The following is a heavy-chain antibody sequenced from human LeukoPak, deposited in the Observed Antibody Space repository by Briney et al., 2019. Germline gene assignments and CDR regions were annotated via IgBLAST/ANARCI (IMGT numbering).Heavy chain of an antibody. D-gene: IGHD5-12*01. CDR1: GFTVSSNY. V-gene: IGHV3-66*01. Sequence: GGSLRLSCAASGFTVSSNYMSWVRQAPGKGLEWVSVIYSNDNTYYADSVKGRFTISRDNAKNTVSLQMNSLRADDTAVYYRARDSRYSGNGIDYWGQGTLVTVSS. CDR2: IYSNDNT. J-gene: IGHJ4*02. CDR3: ARDSRYSGNGIDY.